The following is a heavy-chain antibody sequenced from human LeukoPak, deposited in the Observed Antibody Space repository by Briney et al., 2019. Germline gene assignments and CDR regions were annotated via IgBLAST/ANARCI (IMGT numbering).Heavy chain of an antibody. CDR2: IYHSGST. D-gene: IGHD3-10*01. CDR1: GGSIGSSNW. CDR3: ARRAMVRGVTFDY. J-gene: IGHJ4*02. V-gene: IGHV4-4*02. Sequence: SETLSLTCAVSGGSIGSSNWWSWVRQPPGKGLEWIGEIYHSGSTNYNPSLKSRVTISVDKSKNQFSLKLSSVTAADTAVYYCARRAMVRGVTFDYWGQGTLVTVSS.